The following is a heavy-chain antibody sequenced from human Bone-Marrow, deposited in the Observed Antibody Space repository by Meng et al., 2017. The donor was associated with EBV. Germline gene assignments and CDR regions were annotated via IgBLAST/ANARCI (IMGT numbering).Heavy chain of an antibody. V-gene: IGHV4-39*01. CDR3: ARHQYCSSTSCYLDY. CDR1: GGSISSSSYY. D-gene: IGHD2-2*01. J-gene: IGHJ4*02. CDR2: IYYSGST. Sequence: QLQLQESGPGLVKPSETLSLTCTVSGGSISSSSYYWGWIRQPPGKGLEWIGSIYYSGSTYYNPSLKSRVTISVDTSKNQFSLKLSSVTAADTAVYYCARHQYCSSTSCYLDYWGQGTLVTVSS.